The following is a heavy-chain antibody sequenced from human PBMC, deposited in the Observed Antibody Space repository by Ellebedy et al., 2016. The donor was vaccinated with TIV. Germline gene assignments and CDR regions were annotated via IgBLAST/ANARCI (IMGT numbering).Heavy chain of an antibody. V-gene: IGHV4-59*02. D-gene: IGHD3-22*01. CDR2: IYYPGNT. CDR3: AREGAHKFDTSGYYFDY. J-gene: IGHJ4*02. Sequence: SETLSLTCTVSGGSVSSDFWSWIRQPPGKGLEWIGYIYYPGNTNYNPSLQSRVTISLDTSKNQFSLKLYSVTAADTAVYYCAREGAHKFDTSGYYFDYWGQGAPVTVSS. CDR1: GGSVSSDF.